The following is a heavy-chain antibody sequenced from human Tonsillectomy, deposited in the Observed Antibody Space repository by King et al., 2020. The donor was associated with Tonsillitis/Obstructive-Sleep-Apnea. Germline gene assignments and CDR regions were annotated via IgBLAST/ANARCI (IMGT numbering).Heavy chain of an antibody. CDR3: ARVFAWALDY. CDR1: GFTFSSYG. Sequence: VQLVESGGGVVQPGWSLRLSCAASGFTFSSYGMHWVRQAPGKGLEWVAVKWYDGSNKYYAESVKGRFTISRDNSKNTLYLQMNSLRAEDTAVYYCARVFAWALDYWGQGTLVTVSS. J-gene: IGHJ4*02. CDR2: KWYDGSNK. V-gene: IGHV3-33*01.